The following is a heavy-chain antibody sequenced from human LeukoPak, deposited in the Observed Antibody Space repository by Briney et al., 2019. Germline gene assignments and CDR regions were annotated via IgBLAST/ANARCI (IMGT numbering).Heavy chain of an antibody. CDR3: ARESLPTVTTIVAFDY. V-gene: IGHV4-4*07. Sequence: SETLSLTCTVSGGSISSYYWSWIRQPAGKGLEWIGRIHTSGSTNYNPSLKSRVTMSVDTSKNQFSLKLSSVTAADTAVYYCARESLPTVTTIVAFDYWGQGTLVTVSS. CDR1: GGSISSYY. J-gene: IGHJ4*02. D-gene: IGHD4-17*01. CDR2: IHTSGST.